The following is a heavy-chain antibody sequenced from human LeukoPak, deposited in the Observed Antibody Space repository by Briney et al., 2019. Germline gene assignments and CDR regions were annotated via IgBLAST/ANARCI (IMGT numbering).Heavy chain of an antibody. CDR2: ISAYNGKT. Sequence: GASVKVSCKASGYSFTSYGLNWVRQAPGQGLERMGWISAYNGKTLYAEKFQDRVTMTRDTSANTAFMELRSLGSDDTAVYYCARDPVTEWDLVYYHNYIHVWGTGTSVIISS. J-gene: IGHJ6*03. D-gene: IGHD1-26*01. CDR3: ARDPVTEWDLVYYHNYIHV. CDR1: GYSFTSYG. V-gene: IGHV1-18*01.